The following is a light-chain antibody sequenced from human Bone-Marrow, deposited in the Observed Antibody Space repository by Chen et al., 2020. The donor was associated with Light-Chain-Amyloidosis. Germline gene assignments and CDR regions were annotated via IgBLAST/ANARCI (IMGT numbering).Light chain of an antibody. CDR2: DAS. CDR3: QVWDRSSDRPV. Sequence: SYVLTQPSSVSVAPGQTATIACGGNNIGSTSVHWYQQTPGQAPLLVVYDASYRPSGIPDRLSGSNSGNTATLTIIRVEAGDEADYYGQVWDRSSDRPVFGGGTKLTVL. J-gene: IGLJ3*02. CDR1: NIGSTS. V-gene: IGLV3-21*02.